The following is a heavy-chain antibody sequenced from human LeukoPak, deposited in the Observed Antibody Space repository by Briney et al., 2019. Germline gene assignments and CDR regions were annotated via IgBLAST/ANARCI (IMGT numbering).Heavy chain of an antibody. V-gene: IGHV3-48*02. Sequence: PSGGSLRLSCAASGFTFSSYSMNWVRQAPGKGLEWVSYISSSSSTIYYAVSVKGRFTISRDNAKNSLYLQMNSLRDEDTAVYYCARAGYSSGWTPRDFDYWGQGTLVTVSS. D-gene: IGHD6-19*01. J-gene: IGHJ4*02. CDR3: ARAGYSSGWTPRDFDY. CDR1: GFTFSSYS. CDR2: ISSSSSTI.